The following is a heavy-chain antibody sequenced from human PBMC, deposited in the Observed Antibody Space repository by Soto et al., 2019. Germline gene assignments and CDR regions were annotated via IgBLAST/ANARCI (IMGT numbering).Heavy chain of an antibody. CDR2: ISSSSSYI. CDR3: ASRLEVTTELSFDY. V-gene: IGHV3-21*01. J-gene: IGHJ4*02. CDR1: GFTFSSYS. D-gene: IGHD4-4*01. Sequence: GGSLRLSCAASGFTFSSYSMNWVRQAPGKGLEWVSSISSSSSYIYYADSVKGRFTISRDNAKNSLYLQMNSLRAEDTAVYYCASRLEVTTELSFDYWGQGTLVTVSS.